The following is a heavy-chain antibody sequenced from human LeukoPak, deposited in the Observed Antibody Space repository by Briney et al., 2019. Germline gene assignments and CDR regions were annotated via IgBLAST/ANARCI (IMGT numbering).Heavy chain of an antibody. CDR1: GVSFSGYY. D-gene: IGHD1/OR15-1a*01. V-gene: IGHV4-34*01. CDR2: INHSGST. J-gene: IGHJ2*01. CDR3: ARDRGDWNNYWYFDL. Sequence: SETLSLTCAVYGVSFSGYYWSWIRQPPGKGLEWIGEINHSGSTNYNPSLKSRVTISVDTSKNQVSLKLSSVTAADTAVYYCARDRGDWNNYWYFDLWGRGTLVTVSS.